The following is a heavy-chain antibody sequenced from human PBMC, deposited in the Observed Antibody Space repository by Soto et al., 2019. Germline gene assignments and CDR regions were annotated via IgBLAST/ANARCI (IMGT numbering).Heavy chain of an antibody. Sequence: EVQLVESGGGLVQPGVSLRLSCAASGFTFSSYEMNWVRQAPGKGLEWVSYISSSGSTIYYADSVKGRFTISRDNAKNSVYLQMNSRRAEDIAVYYCARVAPAIAAAGWNNWFDPWGQGTLVTVSS. D-gene: IGHD6-13*01. J-gene: IGHJ5*02. V-gene: IGHV3-48*03. CDR1: GFTFSSYE. CDR2: ISSSGSTI. CDR3: ARVAPAIAAAGWNNWFDP.